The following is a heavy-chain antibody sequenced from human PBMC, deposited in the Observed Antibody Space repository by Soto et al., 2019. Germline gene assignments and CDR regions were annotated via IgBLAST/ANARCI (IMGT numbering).Heavy chain of an antibody. Sequence: QVQLQESGPGLVKPSQTLSLTCTVSGGSISSGGYYWSWIRQHPGKGLEWIGYIYYSGSTYYNPSLKSRVTISVDTSKNQFSLKLSSVTAADTAVYYCARDPSPSHLPHYYYYGMDVWGQGTTVTVSS. J-gene: IGHJ6*02. CDR3: ARDPSPSHLPHYYYYGMDV. CDR1: GGSISSGGYY. V-gene: IGHV4-31*03. CDR2: IYYSGST.